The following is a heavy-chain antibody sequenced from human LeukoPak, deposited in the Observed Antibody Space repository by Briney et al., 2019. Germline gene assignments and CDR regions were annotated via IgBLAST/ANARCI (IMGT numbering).Heavy chain of an antibody. CDR1: NGSISTNY. D-gene: IGHD3-10*01. CDR2: IYHSGTT. Sequence: SETLSLTCTVSNGSISTNYWSWIRRAPGKGLEWIGHIYHSGTTIYNPTLKSRVTMSVDTSKDQFSLKLRSVTAADTAVYYCARAGSKFDAFDIWGQGTMVTVSS. V-gene: IGHV4-59*01. J-gene: IGHJ3*02. CDR3: ARAGSKFDAFDI.